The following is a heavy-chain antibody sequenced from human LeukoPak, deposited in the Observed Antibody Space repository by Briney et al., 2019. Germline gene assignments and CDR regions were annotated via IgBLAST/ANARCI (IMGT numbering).Heavy chain of an antibody. J-gene: IGHJ4*02. CDR3: ARGGWFGEEEN. V-gene: IGHV3-21*04. D-gene: IGHD3-10*01. CDR2: ISSSGSYI. Sequence: KTGGSLRLSCATSGFTFRSYSMNWVRQAPGKGLEWVSSISSSGSYIYYADSVRGRFTISRDNSKNTLYLQMNSLRAEDTAVYYCARGGWFGEEENWGQGTLVTVSS. CDR1: GFTFRSYS.